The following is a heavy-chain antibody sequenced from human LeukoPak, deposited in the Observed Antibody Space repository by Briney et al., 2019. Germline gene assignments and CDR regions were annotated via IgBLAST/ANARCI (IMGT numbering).Heavy chain of an antibody. V-gene: IGHV3-30*18. CDR1: GFTFSSFG. CDR3: AKDGIFGVVLDYFAY. Sequence: PGGSLRLSCAASGFTFSSFGMYWVRQAPGRGLEWVAFISNDGTIKYYADSVKGRFTISRDSSKNTLFLQMNSLRAEDTAVYYCAKDGIFGVVLDYFAYWGQGTLVTVSS. D-gene: IGHD3-3*02. CDR2: ISNDGTIK. J-gene: IGHJ4*02.